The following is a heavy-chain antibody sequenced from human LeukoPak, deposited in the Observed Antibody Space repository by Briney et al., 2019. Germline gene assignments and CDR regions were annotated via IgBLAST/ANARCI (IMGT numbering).Heavy chain of an antibody. Sequence: GASVKVSCKASGDTFSSYAISWVRQAPGQGLEWMGWINPNSGGTNYAQKFQGRVTMTRDTSISTAYMELSRLRSDDTAVYYCARQAGTTRDFDYWGQGTLVTVSS. J-gene: IGHJ4*02. CDR3: ARQAGTTRDFDY. D-gene: IGHD4-17*01. V-gene: IGHV1-2*02. CDR2: INPNSGGT. CDR1: GDTFSSYA.